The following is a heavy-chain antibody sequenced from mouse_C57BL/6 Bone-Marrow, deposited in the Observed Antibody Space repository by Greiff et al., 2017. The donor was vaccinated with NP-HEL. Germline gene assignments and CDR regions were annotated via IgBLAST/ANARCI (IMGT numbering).Heavy chain of an antibody. V-gene: IGHV1-81*01. CDR3: ARRNYCSSVYYFDY. D-gene: IGHD1-1*01. Sequence: VQLQQSGAELARPGASVKLSCKASGYTFTSYGISWVKQRTGQGLEWIGEIYPRSGNTYYNEKFKGKATLTADKSSSTAYMELRSLTSEDSAVYFCARRNYCSSVYYFDYWGQGTTLTVSS. CDR1: GYTFTSYG. J-gene: IGHJ2*01. CDR2: IYPRSGNT.